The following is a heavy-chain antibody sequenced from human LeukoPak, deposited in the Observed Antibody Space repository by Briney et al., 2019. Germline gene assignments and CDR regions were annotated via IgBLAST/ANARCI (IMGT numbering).Heavy chain of an antibody. CDR1: GFTFSSYG. V-gene: IGHV3-33*01. Sequence: GGSLRLSCAASGFTFSSYGMHWVRQAPGKGLEWVAVIWYDGSNKYYADSVKGRFTISRDNAKNSLYLQLNSLRAEDTALYYCARDNPPDYWGQGTLVTVSS. CDR3: ARDNPPDY. CDR2: IWYDGSNK. J-gene: IGHJ4*02.